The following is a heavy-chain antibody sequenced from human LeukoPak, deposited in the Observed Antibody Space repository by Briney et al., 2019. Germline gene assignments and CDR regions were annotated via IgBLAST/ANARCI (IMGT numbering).Heavy chain of an antibody. D-gene: IGHD3/OR15-3a*01. CDR3: ARQTGSGLFILP. Sequence: SETLSLTCTVSGVSIRNSDYSWGWIRQPPGKGLEWIGSIYYSGNTYYNASLKSQVSISIDTSKNQFSLRLTSVTAADTAVYYCARQTGSGLFILPGGQGTLVTVSS. J-gene: IGHJ4*02. CDR2: IYYSGNT. CDR1: GVSIRNSDYS. V-gene: IGHV4-39*01.